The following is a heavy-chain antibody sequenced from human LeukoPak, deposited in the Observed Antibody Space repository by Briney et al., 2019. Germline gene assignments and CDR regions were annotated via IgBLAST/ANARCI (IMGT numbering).Heavy chain of an antibody. D-gene: IGHD2-15*01. CDR2: INHRGSS. J-gene: IGHJ4*02. V-gene: IGHV4-34*01. CDR3: ARGSSFDRYCSAGACDAGYYDS. CDR1: GESFSAYF. Sequence: SETLSLTCAVYGESFSAYFWNWIRQAPGKPLEYIGEINHRGSSHYNPSLKTRVTLSVDTSKNQFSLKLTSVTAADTAVYFRARGSSFDRYCSAGACDAGYYDSWGQGTPVTVSS.